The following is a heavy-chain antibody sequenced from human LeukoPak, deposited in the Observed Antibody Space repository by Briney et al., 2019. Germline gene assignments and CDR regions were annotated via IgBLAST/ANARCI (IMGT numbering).Heavy chain of an antibody. CDR1: GYTFTGYY. J-gene: IGHJ5*02. CDR2: INPNSGGT. D-gene: IGHD3-10*01. V-gene: IGHV1-2*02. Sequence: ASVKVSCKASGYTFTGYYMHWVRQAPGQGLEWMGWINPNSGGTNYAQKFQGRVTMTRDTSISTAYMELSRLRSDDTAVYYCARSPLWFGELPANSNWFDPWGQGTLVTVSS. CDR3: ARSPLWFGELPANSNWFDP.